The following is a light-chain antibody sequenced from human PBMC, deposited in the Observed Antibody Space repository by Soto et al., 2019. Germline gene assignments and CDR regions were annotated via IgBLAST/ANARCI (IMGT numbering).Light chain of an antibody. Sequence: QSVLTQPPSVSGTPGQRVSISCSGSDSNIATNYVYWYQQVPGTAPKLLIFRNVQRPSGVPDRFSGSKSGTSAALAISGLRSEDEADYYCASWDDSLRGHVVFGGGTKLTVL. CDR1: DSNIATNY. V-gene: IGLV1-47*01. CDR3: ASWDDSLRGHVV. J-gene: IGLJ2*01. CDR2: RNV.